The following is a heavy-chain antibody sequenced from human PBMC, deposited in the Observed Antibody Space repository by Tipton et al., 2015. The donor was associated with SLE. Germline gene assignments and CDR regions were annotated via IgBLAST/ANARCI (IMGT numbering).Heavy chain of an antibody. V-gene: IGHV3-21*01. CDR1: GFTFSSYS. CDR3: ARYSSGLDAFDI. D-gene: IGHD6-19*01. Sequence: SLRLSCAASGFTFSSYSMNWVRQAPGKGLEWVSSISSSSSYIYYADSVKGRFTISRDNAKNSLYLQMNSLRAEDTAVYYCARYSSGLDAFDIWGQGTMVTVSS. J-gene: IGHJ3*02. CDR2: ISSSSSYI.